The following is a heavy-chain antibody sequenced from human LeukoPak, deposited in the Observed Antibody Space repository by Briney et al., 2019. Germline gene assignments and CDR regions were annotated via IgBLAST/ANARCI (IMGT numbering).Heavy chain of an antibody. CDR1: GYTLTSYG. CDR2: ISAYNGNT. Sequence: AASVKVSCKASGYTLTSYGISWVRQAPGQGLERKGWISAYNGNTNYAQKLQGRVTMTTDTSTSTAYMELRSLRSEDTAVYYCARGDSSSLFYYYGMDVWGQGTTVTVSS. D-gene: IGHD6-6*01. J-gene: IGHJ6*02. CDR3: ARGDSSSLFYYYGMDV. V-gene: IGHV1-18*01.